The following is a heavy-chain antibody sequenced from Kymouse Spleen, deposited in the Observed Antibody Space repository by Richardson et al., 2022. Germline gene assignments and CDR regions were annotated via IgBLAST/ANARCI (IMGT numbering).Heavy chain of an antibody. CDR3: AKDRGWNYFDY. CDR1: GFTFDDYA. V-gene: IGHV3-9*01. Sequence: EVQLVESGGGLVQPGRSLRLSCAASGFTFDDYAMHWVRQAPGKGLEWVSGISWNSGSIGYADSVKGRFTISRDNAKNSLYLQMNSLRAEDTALYYCAKDRGWNYFDYWGQGTLVTVSS. D-gene: IGHD6-19*01. J-gene: IGHJ4*02. CDR2: ISWNSGSI.